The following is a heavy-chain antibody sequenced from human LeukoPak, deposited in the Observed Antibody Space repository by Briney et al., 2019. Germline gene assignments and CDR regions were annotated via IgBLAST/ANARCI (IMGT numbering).Heavy chain of an antibody. CDR1: GFTFSSYG. CDR3: AKDGGLVVVAATTYYYYGMDV. CDR2: ISCDGSNK. J-gene: IGHJ6*02. D-gene: IGHD2-15*01. Sequence: PGGSLRLSCAASGFTFSSYGMHWVRQAPGKGLEWVAVISCDGSNKYYADSVKGRFTISRDNSKNTLYLQMNSLRAEDTTVYYCAKDGGLVVVAATTYYYYGMDVWGQGTTVTVSS. V-gene: IGHV3-30*18.